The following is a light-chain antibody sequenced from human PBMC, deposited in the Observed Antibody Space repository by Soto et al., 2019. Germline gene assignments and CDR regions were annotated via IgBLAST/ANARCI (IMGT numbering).Light chain of an antibody. Sequence: EIVMTQSPATLSVSPGERATLSCRASQSVSTKLAWYQQKPGQAPRLLIYATSTRATGAPAGFSGSGSGTEFTLTISSLQSEDFAVYYCQQYSNWPPITFGQGTRLEIK. J-gene: IGKJ5*01. CDR3: QQYSNWPPIT. CDR1: QSVSTK. CDR2: ATS. V-gene: IGKV3-15*01.